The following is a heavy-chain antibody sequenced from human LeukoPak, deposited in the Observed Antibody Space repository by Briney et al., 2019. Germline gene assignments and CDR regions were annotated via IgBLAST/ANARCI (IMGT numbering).Heavy chain of an antibody. CDR3: ARVNSAQRLVGFNFDY. CDR2: ISVYNGNK. Sequence: ASVSVSFTPSGYTFNIYGITWVRQAPGQGLEWMGWISVYNGNKNYAQKFQGRVTMTTDTSTSTAYMEVRSLRSDDTAVHYCARVNSAQRLVGFNFDYWGQGTLVTVSS. J-gene: IGHJ4*02. V-gene: IGHV1-18*01. CDR1: GYTFNIYG. D-gene: IGHD6-13*01.